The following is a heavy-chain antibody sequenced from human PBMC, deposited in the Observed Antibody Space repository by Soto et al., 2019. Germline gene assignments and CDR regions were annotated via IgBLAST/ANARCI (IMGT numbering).Heavy chain of an antibody. CDR2: INSDGSST. J-gene: IGHJ6*02. Sequence: GGTLRLSCADYGFTFISYWMHWVSPALGKGLVWVSRINSDGSSTSYADSVKGRFTISRDNAKNTLYLQMNSLRAEDTAVYYCARGSRQQGTNYYYYGMDVWGQGT. CDR3: ARGSRQQGTNYYYYGMDV. CDR1: GFTFISYW. D-gene: IGHD2-2*01. V-gene: IGHV3-74*01.